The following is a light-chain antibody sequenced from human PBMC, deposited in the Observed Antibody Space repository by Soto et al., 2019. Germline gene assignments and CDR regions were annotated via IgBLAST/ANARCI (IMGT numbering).Light chain of an antibody. CDR2: GAS. J-gene: IGKJ4*01. V-gene: IGKV3-15*01. Sequence: DIVLTQSPATLSVSPGERATLSCRASQSVSTNLAWYQHQLGLPPRLLIYGASTRVTGIPARFSGSGSETDFTLTIRYLKSEDFALYYCQQDDNRRPQVSFGGGTKVEI. CDR1: QSVSTN. CDR3: QQDDNRRPQVS.